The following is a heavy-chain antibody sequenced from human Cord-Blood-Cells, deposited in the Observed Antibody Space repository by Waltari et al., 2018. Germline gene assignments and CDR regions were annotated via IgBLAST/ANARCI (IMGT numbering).Heavy chain of an antibody. D-gene: IGHD3-3*01. CDR1: GGTFSSYT. CDR3: ARAPVYYDFWSGYYDY. CDR2: IIPIFGTA. Sequence: QVQLVQSGAEVKKPGSSVKVSCKASGGTFSSYTISGVRQAPGQGLEWMGGIIPIFGTANYAQKFQGRVTITADKSTSTAYLELSSLRSEDTAVYYCARAPVYYDFWSGYYDYWGQGTLVTVSS. V-gene: IGHV1-69*06. J-gene: IGHJ4*02.